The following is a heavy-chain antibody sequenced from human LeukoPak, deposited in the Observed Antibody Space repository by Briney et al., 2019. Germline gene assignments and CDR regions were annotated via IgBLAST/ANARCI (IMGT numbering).Heavy chain of an antibody. CDR1: GFTFSNYA. CDR2: ISGSGGRT. D-gene: IGHD6-13*01. J-gene: IGHJ4*02. CDR3: AKDKGLQLVPFLDY. Sequence: GGSLRLSCAASGFTFSNYAMTWVRQAPGKGLEWVSAISGSGGRTYYADSVTGRFTISRDNSKNTLYLQMNSLRVEDTAAYYCAKDKGLQLVPFLDYWGQGTLVTVSS. V-gene: IGHV3-23*01.